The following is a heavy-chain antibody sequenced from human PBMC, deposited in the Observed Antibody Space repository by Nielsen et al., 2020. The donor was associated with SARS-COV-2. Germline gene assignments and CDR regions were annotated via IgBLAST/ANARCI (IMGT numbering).Heavy chain of an antibody. CDR2: IYSGGST. D-gene: IGHD1-26*01. Sequence: GESLKISCAASGFTVSSNYMSWVRQAPGKGLEWVSVIYSGGSTYYADSVKGRFTISRDNSKNTLYLQMNSLRVEDTAVYYCARDVRENVWGQGTTVTVSS. CDR1: GFTVSSNY. CDR3: ARDVRENV. V-gene: IGHV3-66*01. J-gene: IGHJ6*02.